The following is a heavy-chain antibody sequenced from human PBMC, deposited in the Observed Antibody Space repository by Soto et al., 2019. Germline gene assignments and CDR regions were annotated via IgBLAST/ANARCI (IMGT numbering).Heavy chain of an antibody. CDR1: GFTFSYYW. CDR3: ARGDRGAYDL. V-gene: IGHV3-74*03. CDR2: IHSDGSST. J-gene: IGHJ3*01. Sequence: EVQLVESGGGLVQPGESLRLSCAASGFTFSYYWMHWVRQAPGKGLVWVSRIHSDGSSTTYADSVKGRFTISRDNAMNTVYVHMNSMRGEETAVYYCARGDRGAYDLWGQGTVVTVSS. D-gene: IGHD1-26*01.